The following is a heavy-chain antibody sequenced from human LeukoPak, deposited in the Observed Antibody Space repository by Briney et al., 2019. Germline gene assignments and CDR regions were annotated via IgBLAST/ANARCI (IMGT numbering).Heavy chain of an antibody. CDR3: MTSPSRSPFHI. CDR2: ISDDSNYI. J-gene: IGHJ3*02. V-gene: IGHV3-21*01. CDR1: GFTFSSYS. Sequence: GGSLRLSCADSGFTFSSYSMHWVRQAPGEGLQWVSSISDDSNYIFYADSVKGRFTISRDNAKNSLFLQMNSLRAEDTALYYCMTSPSRSPFHIWGQGTMVTVSS.